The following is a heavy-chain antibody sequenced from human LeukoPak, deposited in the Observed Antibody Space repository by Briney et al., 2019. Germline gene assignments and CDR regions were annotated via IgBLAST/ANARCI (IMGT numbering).Heavy chain of an antibody. CDR3: ARGGMWEMQFDY. D-gene: IGHD1-26*01. J-gene: IGHJ4*02. CDR1: GYTFTGYF. V-gene: IGHV1-2*02. Sequence: ASVKVSFTASGYTFTGYFMHWVRQAPGQGLEWMGRINPNSGGTNYAQKFQGRITMTRDTSISTAYMELSRLRSDDTAVYYCARGGMWEMQFDYWGQGTLVTVSS. CDR2: INPNSGGT.